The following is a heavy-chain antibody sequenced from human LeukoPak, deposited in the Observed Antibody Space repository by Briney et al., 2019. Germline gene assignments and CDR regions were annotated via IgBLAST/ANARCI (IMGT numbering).Heavy chain of an antibody. CDR1: GYTFTNYE. D-gene: IGHD2-15*01. J-gene: IGHJ4*02. CDR3: ARDSRVADDY. CDR2: INPNSGDT. Sequence: GASVKVSCKASGYTFTNYEINWVRQATGQGLEWMGWINPNSGDTSFAQKFRGRVTMTRDTSVNTAYMELGRLTSDDTAIYYCARDSRVADDYWGQGTLVTVSS. V-gene: IGHV1-2*02.